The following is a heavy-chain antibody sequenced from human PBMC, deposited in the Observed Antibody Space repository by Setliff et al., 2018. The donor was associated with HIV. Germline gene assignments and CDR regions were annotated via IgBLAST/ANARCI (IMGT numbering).Heavy chain of an antibody. CDR3: ARSGLLVESDFFYYNYMDV. CDR2: IIPNLGTPP. V-gene: IGHV1-69*10. J-gene: IGHJ6*03. CDR1: GGTIGSYG. D-gene: IGHD2-8*02. Sequence: GASVKVSCKTSGGTIGSYGVSWVRQAPGQGLEWMGGIIPNLGTPPSYAQKFQGRVTITADKSTSTANMELNSLKSEDTAVYYCARSGLLVESDFFYYNYMDVWGKGTTVTVSS.